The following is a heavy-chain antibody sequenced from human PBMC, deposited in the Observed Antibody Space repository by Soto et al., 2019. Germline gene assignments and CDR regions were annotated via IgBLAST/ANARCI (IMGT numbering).Heavy chain of an antibody. CDR2: LYYSGNT. J-gene: IGHJ6*02. CDR3: ARDYYGMDV. CDR1: GGSISPFY. V-gene: IGHV4-59*12. Sequence: PSETLSLTCTVSGGSISPFYWSWVRQPPGKGLEWIGYLYYSGNTNYNPSLKSRVTISVDASKNQVSLNLTSVTAADTAVYYCARDYYGMDVWGQGTTVTVSS.